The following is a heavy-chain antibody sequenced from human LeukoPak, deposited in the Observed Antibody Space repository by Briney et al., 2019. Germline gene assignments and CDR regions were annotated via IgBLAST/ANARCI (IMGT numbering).Heavy chain of an antibody. V-gene: IGHV3-48*03. CDR2: ISSSGSTI. Sequence: GGSLRLSCAASGFTFSSYEMNWVSQAPGRGLEWVSYISSSGSTIYYADSVKGRFTISREKAKNTLDLQINSLRAEDTAVYYCAELGITMIGGVWGKGTTVTISS. D-gene: IGHD3-10*02. CDR1: GFTFSSYE. J-gene: IGHJ6*04. CDR3: AELGITMIGGV.